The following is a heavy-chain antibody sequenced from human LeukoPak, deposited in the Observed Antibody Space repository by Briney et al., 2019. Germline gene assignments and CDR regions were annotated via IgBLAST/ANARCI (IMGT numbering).Heavy chain of an antibody. CDR3: ARKVISYYYGMDV. CDR2: INPNSGGT. CDR1: GYAFTGYY. J-gene: IGHJ6*02. D-gene: IGHD2/OR15-2a*01. Sequence: ASVKVSCTASGYAFTGYYMHWVRQSPGQGLEWMGRINPNSGGTNYAQKFQGRVTMTRDTSISTAYMELSRLRSDDTAVCYCARKVISYYYGMDVWGQGTTVTVSS. V-gene: IGHV1-2*06.